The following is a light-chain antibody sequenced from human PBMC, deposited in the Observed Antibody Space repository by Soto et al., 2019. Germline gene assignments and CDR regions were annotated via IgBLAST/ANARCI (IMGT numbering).Light chain of an antibody. CDR1: QSVNSNY. Sequence: EIVLTQSPGTLSLSPGERATLSCRASQSVNSNYLAWYQQKPGQAPRLLIYGASSRATGMPDRISGSGSGTDFTLTISRLEPEDFAVYYCQQYGSSPLTFGGGTKVEIK. CDR2: GAS. J-gene: IGKJ4*01. CDR3: QQYGSSPLT. V-gene: IGKV3-20*01.